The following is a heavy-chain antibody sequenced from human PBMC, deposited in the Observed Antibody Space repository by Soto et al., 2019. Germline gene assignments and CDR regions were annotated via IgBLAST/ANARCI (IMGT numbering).Heavy chain of an antibody. D-gene: IGHD3-10*01. Sequence: GGSLRLSCAASGFTFSSYAMSWVRQAPGKGLEWVSVIFSGGSTYYTDSVKGRFTISRHNSKNTLYLQMNSLRAEDTAVYYCARDRFPFDLWGRGTLVTVSS. CDR1: GFTFSSYA. J-gene: IGHJ2*01. CDR3: ARDRFPFDL. V-gene: IGHV3-53*04. CDR2: IFSGGST.